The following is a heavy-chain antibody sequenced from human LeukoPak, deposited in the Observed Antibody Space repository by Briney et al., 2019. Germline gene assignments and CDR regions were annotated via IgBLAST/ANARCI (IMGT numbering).Heavy chain of an antibody. CDR3: ARDRRVKLPVAAAGLTTIDY. CDR2: INPNSGGT. D-gene: IGHD6-13*01. V-gene: IGHV1-2*06. Sequence: ASVKVSCKASGYTFTGYYMHWVRQAPGQGLEWMGRINPNSGGTNYAQKFQGRVTMTRDTSISTAYMELSRLRSDDTAVYYRARDRRVKLPVAAAGLTTIDYWGQGTLVTVSS. CDR1: GYTFTGYY. J-gene: IGHJ4*02.